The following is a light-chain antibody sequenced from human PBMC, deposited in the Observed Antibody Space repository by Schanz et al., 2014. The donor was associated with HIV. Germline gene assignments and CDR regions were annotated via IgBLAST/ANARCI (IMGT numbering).Light chain of an antibody. V-gene: IGKV3-20*01. CDR1: QSVSSSY. CDR2: GAS. Sequence: EIVLTQSPGTLSLSLGERATLSCRASQSVSSSYLAWYQQKPGQAPRLLIYGASSRATGIPDRFSGSGSGTDFTLTISRLEPEDFAVYYCQQYGSPPWTFGQGTKVEV. J-gene: IGKJ1*01. CDR3: QQYGSPPWT.